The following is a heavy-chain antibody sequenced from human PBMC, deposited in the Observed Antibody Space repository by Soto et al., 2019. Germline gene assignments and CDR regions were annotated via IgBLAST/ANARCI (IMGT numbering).Heavy chain of an antibody. V-gene: IGHV3-48*02. CDR3: ARDSDDILTGPSDWFDP. CDR1: GFTFSSYS. Sequence: GGSLRLSCAASGFTFSSYSMNWVRQAPGKGLEWVSYISSSSSTIYYADSVKGRFTISRDNAKNSLYLQMNSLRDEDTAVYYCARDSDDILTGPSDWFDPWGQGTLVTVSS. D-gene: IGHD3-9*01. J-gene: IGHJ5*02. CDR2: ISSSSSTI.